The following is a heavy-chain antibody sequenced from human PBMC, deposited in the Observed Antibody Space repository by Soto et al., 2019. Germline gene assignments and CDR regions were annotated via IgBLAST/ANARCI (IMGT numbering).Heavy chain of an antibody. CDR2: IYLGGSA. V-gene: IGHV4-59*02. CDR3: TRGKWFPRGYGMDV. D-gene: IGHD3-22*01. J-gene: IGHJ6*02. Sequence: QVQLQESGPGLVKPSETLSPTCTVSGDSVTSDYWSWIRQPPGKRLEYIGFIYLGGSANYNPSLESRVTISPDKSKNQLSLRLTSVTAADTAVYYCTRGKWFPRGYGMDVWGRGTTVTVS. CDR1: GDSVTSDY.